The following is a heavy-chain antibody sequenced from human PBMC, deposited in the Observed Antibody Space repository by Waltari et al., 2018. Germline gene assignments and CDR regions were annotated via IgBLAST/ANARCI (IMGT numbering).Heavy chain of an antibody. CDR2: IRAYNGNT. V-gene: IGHV1-18*01. Sequence: QVQLVQSGAEVKKPGASVKVSCKASGYTFPSYGISWVRQAPGKGLEWMGWIRAYNGNTNYAQKLQGRVTMTTDTSTSTAYMELRSLRSDDTAVYYCAREQGPAGGVVGISDYWGQGTLVTVSS. CDR3: AREQGPAGGVVGISDY. CDR1: GYTFPSYG. D-gene: IGHD3-16*01. J-gene: IGHJ4*02.